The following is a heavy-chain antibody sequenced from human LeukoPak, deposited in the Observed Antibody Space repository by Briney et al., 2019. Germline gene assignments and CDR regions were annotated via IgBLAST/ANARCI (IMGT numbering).Heavy chain of an antibody. Sequence: SETLSLTCTVSGGSISSGSYYWSWIRQPAGKGLEWIGRIYTGGSTNYNPPLESRVTISVDTSKNQFSLKLSSVTAADTAVYYCGRVDIVATMLPGDYYYYMHVWGKGTTVTIPS. D-gene: IGHD5-12*01. V-gene: IGHV4-61*02. CDR2: IYTGGST. CDR1: GGSISSGSYY. J-gene: IGHJ6*03. CDR3: GRVDIVATMLPGDYYYYMHV.